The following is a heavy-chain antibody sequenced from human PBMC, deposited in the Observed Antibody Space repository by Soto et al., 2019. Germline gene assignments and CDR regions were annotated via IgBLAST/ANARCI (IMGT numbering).Heavy chain of an antibody. J-gene: IGHJ5*02. CDR1: GYTFTDYY. Sequence: QVQLVQSGAEVKKPGASVKVSCKASGYTFTDYYMHWVRQAPGQGLEWMGIMSPSGGSTYAQKFQGRVNVTRDTSTSTVYIELSSLRSEDTAVYYCARDGSSDWLTWFDPWGQGTLVTVSS. CDR2: MSPSGGST. D-gene: IGHD6-19*01. V-gene: IGHV1-46*01. CDR3: ARDGSSDWLTWFDP.